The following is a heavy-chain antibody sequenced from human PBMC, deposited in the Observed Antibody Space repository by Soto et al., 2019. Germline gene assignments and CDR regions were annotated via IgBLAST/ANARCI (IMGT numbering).Heavy chain of an antibody. CDR1: GGTFSIYS. D-gene: IGHD2-15*01. V-gene: IGHV1-69*13. CDR2: IIPIFGTA. Sequence: SVKVSCKASGGTFSIYSISWVRQAPGQGLEWMGGIIPIFGTANYAQKFQGRVTITADESTSTAYMELSSLRSEDTAVYYCARSPSVVVVAAGFDYWGQGTLVTVSS. J-gene: IGHJ4*02. CDR3: ARSPSVVVVAAGFDY.